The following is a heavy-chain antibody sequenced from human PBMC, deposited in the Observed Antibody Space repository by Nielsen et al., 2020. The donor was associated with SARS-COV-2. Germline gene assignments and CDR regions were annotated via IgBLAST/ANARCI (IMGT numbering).Heavy chain of an antibody. D-gene: IGHD6-19*01. CDR2: ISYDGSNK. CDR3: AKAATSSGYDY. Sequence: GESLKISCAASGFTFSSYAMHWVRQAPGKGLEWVAVISYDGSNKYYADSVKGRFTISRDNSKNTLYLQMNSLRAEDTAVYYCAKAATSSGYDYWGQGTLVTVSS. J-gene: IGHJ4*02. CDR1: GFTFSSYA. V-gene: IGHV3-30-3*01.